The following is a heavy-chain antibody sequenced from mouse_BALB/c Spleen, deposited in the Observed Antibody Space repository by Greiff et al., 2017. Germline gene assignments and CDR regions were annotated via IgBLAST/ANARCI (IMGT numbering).Heavy chain of an antibody. CDR3: ARFRSYPYAMDY. D-gene: IGHD1-1*01. V-gene: IGHV1-7*01. CDR1: GYTFTSYW. CDR2: INPSTGYT. J-gene: IGHJ4*01. Sequence: QVQLQQSGAELAKPGASVKMSCKASGYTFTSYWMHWVKQRPGQGLEWIGYINPSTGYTEYNQKFKDKATLTADKSSSTAYMQLSSLTSEDSAVYYCARFRSYPYAMDYWGQGTSVTVSS.